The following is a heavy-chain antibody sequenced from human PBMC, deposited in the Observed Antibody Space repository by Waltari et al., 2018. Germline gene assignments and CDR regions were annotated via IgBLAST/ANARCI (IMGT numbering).Heavy chain of an antibody. V-gene: IGHV3-48*03. Sequence: EVQLVESGGGLVQPGGSLRLSCAASGFTFSSYEMNWVRQAPGKGGGWVSYIRSSGSTIYYADSVKGRFTISRDNAKNSLYLQMNSLRAEDTAVYYCARVLRSGDIVATGVDYWGQGTLVTVSS. CDR1: GFTFSSYE. D-gene: IGHD5-12*01. CDR2: IRSSGSTI. J-gene: IGHJ4*02. CDR3: ARVLRSGDIVATGVDY.